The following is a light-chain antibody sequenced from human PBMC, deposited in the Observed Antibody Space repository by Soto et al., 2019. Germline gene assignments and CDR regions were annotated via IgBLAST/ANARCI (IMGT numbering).Light chain of an antibody. J-gene: IGLJ3*02. V-gene: IGLV2-11*01. CDR3: CSYAGSYSWV. Sequence: QSALTQPRSVSGSPGQSGTISCTGTSSDVGAYNYVSWYQHHPGKAPKVMIYDVSERPSGVPDRFSGSKSDNKASLTISGLRAEDEADYYCCSYAGSYSWVFGGGTKVTVL. CDR2: DVS. CDR1: SSDVGAYNY.